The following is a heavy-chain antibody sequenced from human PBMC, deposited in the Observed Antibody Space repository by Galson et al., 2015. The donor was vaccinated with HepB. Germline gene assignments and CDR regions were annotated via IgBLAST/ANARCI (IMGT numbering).Heavy chain of an antibody. V-gene: IGHV4-59*01. CDR1: GGSISSYY. Sequence: SETLSLTCTVSGGSISSYYWSWIRQPPGKGLEWIGYIYYSGSTNYNPSLKSRVTISVDTSKNQFSLKLSSVTAADTAVYYCAALEQLVSPFDYWGQGTLVTVSS. CDR3: AALEQLVSPFDY. CDR2: IYYSGST. D-gene: IGHD6-13*01. J-gene: IGHJ4*02.